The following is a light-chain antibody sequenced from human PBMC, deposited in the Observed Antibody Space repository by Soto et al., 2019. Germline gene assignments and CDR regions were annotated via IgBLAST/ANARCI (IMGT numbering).Light chain of an antibody. CDR1: QVINNF. Sequence: DIQMTQSPSSLSASVGDRVTITCRASQVINNFLARYQQKPGKVPKLLIYASSTLQSGVPSRFSGSGSGTFFTLTISSLQPEDVATYYCQKYNSAPLTFGGGTKVEIK. CDR3: QKYNSAPLT. J-gene: IGKJ4*01. V-gene: IGKV1-27*01. CDR2: ASS.